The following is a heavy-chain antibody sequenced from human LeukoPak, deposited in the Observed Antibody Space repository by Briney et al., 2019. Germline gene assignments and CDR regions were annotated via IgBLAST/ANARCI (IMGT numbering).Heavy chain of an antibody. Sequence: SETLSLTCAVYGGSFTKHQWSWIRQPPGKGLEWIGEINHSGSTNYNPSLKSRVTISVDTSKNQFSLKLSSVTAADTAVYYCARVLLRYQRAFDIWGQGTMVTVSS. J-gene: IGHJ3*02. CDR1: GGSFTKHQ. V-gene: IGHV4-34*01. D-gene: IGHD3-22*01. CDR3: ARVLLRYQRAFDI. CDR2: INHSGST.